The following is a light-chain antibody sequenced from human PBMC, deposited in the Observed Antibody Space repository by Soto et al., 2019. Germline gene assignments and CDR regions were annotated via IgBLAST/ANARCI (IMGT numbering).Light chain of an antibody. V-gene: IGKV3-15*01. CDR3: QQYNNWPPYT. Sequence: EIVMTQSPATLSVSPGERATLSCRASQSITSNLAWYQQKPGQAPGLLIYDASTRAAGITARFSGSGSGTEFTLNISSLQSEDFAVYYCQQYNNWPPYTFGQGTKLEIK. CDR2: DAS. CDR1: QSITSN. J-gene: IGKJ2*01.